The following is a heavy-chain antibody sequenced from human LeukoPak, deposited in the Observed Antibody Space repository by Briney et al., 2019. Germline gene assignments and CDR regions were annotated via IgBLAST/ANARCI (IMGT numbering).Heavy chain of an antibody. D-gene: IGHD5-18*01. Sequence: PGGSLRLSCAASGLTPDDYGMSWVSPAPGRGLEWVSGTNWNGGSTGHADSVKGRFTISRDNAKNPLYLQMNSLRAEDTALYYCARAGSGYSYGYGNWYFDLGGRGTLVTVSS. CDR1: GLTPDDYG. J-gene: IGHJ2*01. V-gene: IGHV3-20*04. CDR2: TNWNGGST. CDR3: ARAGSGYSYGYGNWYFDL.